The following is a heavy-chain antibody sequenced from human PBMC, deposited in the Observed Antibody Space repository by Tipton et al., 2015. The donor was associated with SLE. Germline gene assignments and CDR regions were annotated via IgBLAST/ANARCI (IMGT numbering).Heavy chain of an antibody. CDR1: GGSISTGGDS. CDR3: ARGGDPDYVDY. V-gene: IGHV4-39*07. CDR2: IYSSGRT. J-gene: IGHJ4*02. Sequence: TLSLTCTVSGGSISTGGDSWGWIRQPPGKGLEWIGNIYSSGRTYDNPSLKSRITMSVDTSKNKFSLNLSSVTAADTAVYYCARGGDPDYVDYWGQGTLVTVSS.